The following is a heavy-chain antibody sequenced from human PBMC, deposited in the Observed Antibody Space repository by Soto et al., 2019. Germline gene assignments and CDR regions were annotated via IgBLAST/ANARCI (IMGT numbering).Heavy chain of an antibody. J-gene: IGHJ5*02. CDR1: GGSISSGGYY. CDR3: ASGRAGCFSSGRSDNWFDP. V-gene: IGHV4-31*03. D-gene: IGHD3-3*01. Sequence: QVQLQESGPGLVKPSQTLSLTCTVSGGSISSGGYYWSWIRQHPGKGLEWIAYIYYSGSTYYNPSLKSRVTLSLDTSKNQFSLKLSAVSAADTAVYYCASGRAGCFSSGRSDNWFDPWGQGTLVTVSS. CDR2: IYYSGST.